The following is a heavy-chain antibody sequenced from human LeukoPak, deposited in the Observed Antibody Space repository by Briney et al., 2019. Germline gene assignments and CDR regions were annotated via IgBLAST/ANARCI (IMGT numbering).Heavy chain of an antibody. CDR1: GGSISSYY. CDR3: ARESGYYYDSSGPGAFDI. CDR2: IYYSGST. J-gene: IGHJ3*02. Sequence: SGTLSLTCTVSGGSISSYYWSWIRQPPGKGLEWIGYIYYSGSTNYNPSLKSRVTISVDTSKNQFSLKLSSVTAADTAVYYCARESGYYYDSSGPGAFDIWGQGTMVTVSS. V-gene: IGHV4-59*01. D-gene: IGHD3-22*01.